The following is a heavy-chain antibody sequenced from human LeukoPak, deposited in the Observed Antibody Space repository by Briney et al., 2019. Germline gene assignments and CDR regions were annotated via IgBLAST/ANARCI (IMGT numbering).Heavy chain of an antibody. CDR2: ISYDGSNK. V-gene: IGHV3-30*01. CDR1: GFTFSSYA. D-gene: IGHD1-26*01. J-gene: IGHJ4*02. Sequence: PGGSLRLSCAASGFTFSSYAMHWVRQAPGKGLEWVAVISYDGSNKYYADSVKGRFTIPRDNSKNTLYLQMNSLRAEDTAVYYCARGEGIVDYWGQGTLVTVSS. CDR3: ARGEGIVDY.